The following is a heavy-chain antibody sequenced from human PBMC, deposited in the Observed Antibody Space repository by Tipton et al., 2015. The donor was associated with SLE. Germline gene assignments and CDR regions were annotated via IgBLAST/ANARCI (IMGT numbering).Heavy chain of an antibody. D-gene: IGHD3-22*01. Sequence: GLVKPSETLSLTCAVSGYSISSGYYWGWIRQPPGKGLEWIGSIYHSGSTYYNPSLKSRVTISVDTSKNQFSLKLSSVTAADTAVYYCARAEQWATMKVVVTAFDYWGQGTLVTVSS. CDR3: ARAEQWATMKVVVTAFDY. V-gene: IGHV4-38-2*01. CDR2: IYHSGST. CDR1: GYSISSGYY. J-gene: IGHJ4*02.